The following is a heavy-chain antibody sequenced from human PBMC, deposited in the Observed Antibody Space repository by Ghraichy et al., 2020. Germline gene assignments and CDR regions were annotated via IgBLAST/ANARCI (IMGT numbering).Heavy chain of an antibody. D-gene: IGHD4-17*01. J-gene: IGHJ5*02. V-gene: IGHV4-59*01. Sequence: ETLSLTCTVSGGSISSYYWSWIRQPPGKGLEWIGYIYYSGSTNYNPSLKSRVTISVDTSKNQFSLKLSSVTAADTAVYYCARDRGDYGDYLDPWGQGTLVTVSS. CDR1: GGSISSYY. CDR3: ARDRGDYGDYLDP. CDR2: IYYSGST.